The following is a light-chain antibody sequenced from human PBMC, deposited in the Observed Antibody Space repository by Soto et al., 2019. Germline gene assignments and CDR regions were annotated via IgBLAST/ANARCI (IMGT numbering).Light chain of an antibody. J-gene: IGKJ2*01. CDR2: GAS. Sequence: EIVLTQSPGTLSLSRGEGASLSCRASQSVRNNYLAWYQQKPGQAPRLLIYGASSRATGIPDMFSGIGSGTDLTLTISRLESEDFAVYYCLRYGSSPPHTFGQGARREIK. CDR1: QSVRNNY. V-gene: IGKV3-20*01. CDR3: LRYGSSPPHT.